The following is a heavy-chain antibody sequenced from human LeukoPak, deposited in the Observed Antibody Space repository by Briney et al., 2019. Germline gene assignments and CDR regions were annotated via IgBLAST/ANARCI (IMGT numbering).Heavy chain of an antibody. J-gene: IGHJ1*01. D-gene: IGHD1-26*01. V-gene: IGHV3-23*01. CDR2: ISTSGDGT. CDR3: AKDLLVGATTYYFLH. Sequence: GGSLRLSCAASGFTFSNFAMSCVRQAPGKGLEWVSTISTSGDGTYYADSVKGRFTISRDNSKNTLYLQMNSLRAEDTAVYYCAKDLLVGATTYYFLHWGQGTLVTVSS. CDR1: GFTFSNFA.